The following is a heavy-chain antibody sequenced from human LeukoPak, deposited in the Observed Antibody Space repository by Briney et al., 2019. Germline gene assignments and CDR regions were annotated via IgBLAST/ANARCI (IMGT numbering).Heavy chain of an antibody. D-gene: IGHD6-13*01. Sequence: PSETLSLTCTVSGGSISSCYWSWIRQPPGKGLEWIGYIYYSGSTNYNPSLKSRVTISVDTSKNQFSLKLSSVTAADTAVYYCAREPLIAAAGTYYYGMDVWGQGTTVTVSS. J-gene: IGHJ6*02. CDR1: GGSISSCY. CDR3: AREPLIAAAGTYYYGMDV. CDR2: IYYSGST. V-gene: IGHV4-59*01.